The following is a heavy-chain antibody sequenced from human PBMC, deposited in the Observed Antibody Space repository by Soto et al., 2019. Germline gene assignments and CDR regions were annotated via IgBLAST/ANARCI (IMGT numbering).Heavy chain of an antibody. CDR1: GGSISSYY. CDR3: ARTEDYGDYSVFDY. V-gene: IGHV4-59*01. D-gene: IGHD4-17*01. CDR2: IYYSGST. J-gene: IGHJ4*02. Sequence: SETLSLTCTVSGGSISSYYWSWIRQPPGKGLEWIGYIYYSGSTNYNPSLKSRVTISVDTSKNQFSLKLSSVTAADTAVYYCARTEDYGDYSVFDYWGQGTLVTVSS.